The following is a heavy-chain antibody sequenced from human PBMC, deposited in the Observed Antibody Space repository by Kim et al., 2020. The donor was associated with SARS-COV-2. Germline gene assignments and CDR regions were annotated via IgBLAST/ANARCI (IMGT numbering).Heavy chain of an antibody. CDR2: IRSKAYGGTT. D-gene: IGHD3-10*01. J-gene: IGHJ6*02. CDR1: GFTFGDYA. V-gene: IGHV3-49*03. CDR3: TRDGRVLWFGEFGYYYGRDF. Sequence: GGSLRLSCTASGFTFGDYAMSWFRQAPGKGLEWVGFIRSKAYGGTTEYAASVKGRFTISRDDSKSIAYLQMNSLKTEDTAVYYCTRDGRVLWFGEFGYYYGRDFWGQGTTVTVSS.